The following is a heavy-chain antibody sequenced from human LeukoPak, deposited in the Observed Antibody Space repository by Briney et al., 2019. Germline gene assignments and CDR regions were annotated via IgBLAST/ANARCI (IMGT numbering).Heavy chain of an antibody. Sequence: GGSLRLSCAASGFTFSSYAMHWVRQAPGKGLEWAAVISYDGSNKYYADSVKGRFTISRDKSKNTLSLQMNSLRAEDTAVYYCARATTYYHDSRGLQHYYYGMDVWGQGTTVTVSS. D-gene: IGHD3-22*01. CDR1: GFTFSSYA. CDR3: ARATTYYHDSRGLQHYYYGMDV. J-gene: IGHJ6*02. CDR2: ISYDGSNK. V-gene: IGHV3-30*04.